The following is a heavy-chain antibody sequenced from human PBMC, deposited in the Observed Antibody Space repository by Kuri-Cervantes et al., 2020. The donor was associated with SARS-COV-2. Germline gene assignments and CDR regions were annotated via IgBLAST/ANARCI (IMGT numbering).Heavy chain of an antibody. V-gene: IGHV4-30-2*01. D-gene: IGHD6-13*01. CDR1: GGSISSGGYY. CDR3: ARGRGIAAAGTGSPAPGYFDL. Sequence: LRLSCTVSGGSISSGGYYWSWIRQPPGKGLEWIGYIYHSGSTYYNPSLKSRVTISVDTSKNQFSLKLSSVTAADTAVYYCARGRGIAAAGTGSPAPGYFDLWGRGTLDTVSS. CDR2: IYHSGST. J-gene: IGHJ2*01.